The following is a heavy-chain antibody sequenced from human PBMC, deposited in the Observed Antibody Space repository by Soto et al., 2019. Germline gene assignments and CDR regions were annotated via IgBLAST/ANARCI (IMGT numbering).Heavy chain of an antibody. CDR3: ARVGANPSDY. D-gene: IGHD1-26*01. CDR1: GASFSGYS. Sequence: QVQLQQWGAGLLKPSETLSLTCAVHGASFSGYSWSWIRQPPGKGLEWIGDIEHSGSTNYNSSLRSRVTISLDTSKNHFSLKLNSVTDADTAVYYCARVGANPSDYWGQGTLVTVSS. J-gene: IGHJ4*02. CDR2: IEHSGST. V-gene: IGHV4-34*01.